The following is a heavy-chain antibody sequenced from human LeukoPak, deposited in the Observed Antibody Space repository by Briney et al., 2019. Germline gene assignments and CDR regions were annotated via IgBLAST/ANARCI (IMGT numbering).Heavy chain of an antibody. CDR1: SGSISTSNYY. Sequence: SETLSLTCTVSSGSISTSNYYWGWVRQPPGKALEWIGNIFYSGSTYYSPSLKSRVTISLDTSRNQFSLKLSSVTAADTAVYYCATGYDSSGYLGYWGQGTLVTVSS. J-gene: IGHJ4*02. CDR2: IFYSGST. D-gene: IGHD3-22*01. V-gene: IGHV4-39*07. CDR3: ATGYDSSGYLGY.